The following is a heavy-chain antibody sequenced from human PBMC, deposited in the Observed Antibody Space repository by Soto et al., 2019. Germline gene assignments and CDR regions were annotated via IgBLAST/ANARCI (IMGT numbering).Heavy chain of an antibody. J-gene: IGHJ6*02. CDR1: GFTFSSYG. V-gene: IGHV3-30*18. D-gene: IGHD2-2*01. Sequence: GGSLRLSCAASGFTFSSYGMHWVRQAPGKGLEWVAVISYDGSNKYYADSVKGRFTISRDNSKNTLYLQMNSLRAEDTAVYYCPKDGVVQAARGDGDYYYYGMDVWGQVTTVTVSS. CDR2: ISYDGSNK. CDR3: PKDGVVQAARGDGDYYYYGMDV.